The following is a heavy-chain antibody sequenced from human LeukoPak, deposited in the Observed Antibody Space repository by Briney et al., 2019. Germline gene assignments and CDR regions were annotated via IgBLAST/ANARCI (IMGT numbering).Heavy chain of an antibody. CDR2: IIPIFGTA. D-gene: IGHD5-24*01. Sequence: SVKVSCKASGGTFSSYAISWVRQAPGQGLEWMGGIIPIFGTANYAQKFQVRVTIPAAKSTSTAYMGLSSLRSEDTAVYYCARVVSWRWLQPFDYWGQGTLVTVSS. CDR3: ARVVSWRWLQPFDY. J-gene: IGHJ4*02. V-gene: IGHV1-69*06. CDR1: GGTFSSYA.